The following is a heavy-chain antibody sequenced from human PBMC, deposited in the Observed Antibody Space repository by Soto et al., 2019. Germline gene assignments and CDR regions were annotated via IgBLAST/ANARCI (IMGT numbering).Heavy chain of an antibody. V-gene: IGHV1-46*01. CDR2: INPSGGST. Sequence: ASVKVSCKASGYTFTSYYMHWVRQAPGQGLEWMGIINPSGGSTSYAQKFQGRVTMTRDTSTSTVYMELSSLRSEDTAVYYCARGGYCTNGVCYTGRYGMDVWGQGTTVTVSS. J-gene: IGHJ6*02. D-gene: IGHD2-8*01. CDR3: ARGGYCTNGVCYTGRYGMDV. CDR1: GYTFTSYY.